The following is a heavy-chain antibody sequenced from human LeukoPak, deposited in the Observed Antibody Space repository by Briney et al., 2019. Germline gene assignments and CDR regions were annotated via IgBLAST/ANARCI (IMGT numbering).Heavy chain of an antibody. J-gene: IGHJ4*02. D-gene: IGHD2-21*02. Sequence: ASVKVSCKASGYTFTNYVVHWVRQAPGQRPELMGYINAGNGDTKYSKNFQDRVTITRDTSASTAYMEVSSLTSEDTALYSCVRGDCAADACYPGGYWGQGTLVTVSS. CDR1: GYTFTNYV. V-gene: IGHV1-3*01. CDR2: INAGNGDT. CDR3: VRGDCAADACYPGGY.